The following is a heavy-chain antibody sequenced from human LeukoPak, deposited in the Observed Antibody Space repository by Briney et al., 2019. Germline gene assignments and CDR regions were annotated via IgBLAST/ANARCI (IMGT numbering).Heavy chain of an antibody. CDR2: IIPIFGTA. J-gene: IGHJ3*02. CDR3: ARDPKTYYYGSGSSIGAFDI. V-gene: IGHV1-69*13. D-gene: IGHD3-10*01. CDR1: GYTFTSYG. Sequence: GASVKVSCKASGYTFTSYGISWVRQAPGQGLEWMGGIIPIFGTANYAQKFQGRVTITADESTSTAYMELSSLRSEDTAVYYCARDPKTYYYGSGSSIGAFDIWGQGTMVTVSS.